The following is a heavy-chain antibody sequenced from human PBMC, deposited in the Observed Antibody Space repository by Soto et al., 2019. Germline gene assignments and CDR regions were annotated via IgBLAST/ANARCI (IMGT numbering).Heavy chain of an antibody. V-gene: IGHV4-59*08. CDR3: ARGGHCTNGVCAALDY. J-gene: IGHJ4*02. CDR2: IYYGGSA. Sequence: QVQLQESGPGLVKPSETLSLTCTVSGGSISTYYWSWIRQPPGKGLEWNGYIYYGGSANYNPSLKSRVTITVDTSKKQFSLRLDSVPAADTALYYCARGGHCTNGVCAALDYWGQGTLVTVSS. CDR1: GGSISTYY. D-gene: IGHD2-8*01.